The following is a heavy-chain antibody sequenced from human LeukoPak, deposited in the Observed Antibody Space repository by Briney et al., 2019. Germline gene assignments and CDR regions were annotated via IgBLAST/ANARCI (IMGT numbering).Heavy chain of an antibody. V-gene: IGHV4-4*09. CDR1: GGSISSYY. CDR2: IYTSGST. CDR3: ARRTDY. J-gene: IGHJ4*02. D-gene: IGHD1-1*01. Sequence: SETLSLTCTVSGGSISSYYWSWIRQPPGKGLEWIGYIYTSGSTNYNPSLKSRVAISVDTSKNQFSLKLSSVTAADTAVYYCARRTDYWGQGTLVTVSS.